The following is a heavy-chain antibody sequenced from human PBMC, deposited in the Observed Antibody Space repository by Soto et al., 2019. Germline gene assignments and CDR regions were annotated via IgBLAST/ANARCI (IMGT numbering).Heavy chain of an antibody. CDR3: AKEGPPRAANNWSDS. D-gene: IGHD2-15*01. CDR1: GFGFTSYA. Sequence: EVSLLESGGGLVQPGGSLTLSCAASGFGFTSYAMSWVRQAPGKGLEWVAGLSASGRDTYYADSVRGRFTISRDNSYDALYLDMNALRGEDTARYFCAKEGPPRAANNWSDSWGQGTLVAVSS. V-gene: IGHV3-23*01. CDR2: LSASGRDT. J-gene: IGHJ5*01.